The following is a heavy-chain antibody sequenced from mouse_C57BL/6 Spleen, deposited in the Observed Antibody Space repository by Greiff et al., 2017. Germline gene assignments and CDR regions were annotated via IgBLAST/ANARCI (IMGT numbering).Heavy chain of an antibody. CDR1: GFTFSSYT. CDR2: ISGGGGNT. CDR3: ARREDYFDY. V-gene: IGHV5-9*01. Sequence: EVKLMESGGGLVKPGGSLKLSCAASGFTFSSYTMSWVRQTPEKRLEWVATISGGGGNTYYPDSVKGRFTISRDNAKNTLYLQMSSLRSEDTALYYCARREDYFDYWGQGTTLTVSS. J-gene: IGHJ2*01.